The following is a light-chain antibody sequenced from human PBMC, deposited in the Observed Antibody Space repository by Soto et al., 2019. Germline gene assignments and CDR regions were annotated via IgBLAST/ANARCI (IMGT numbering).Light chain of an antibody. Sequence: DIVLTQSPGALSLSPGERATLSCRASQSVSSSSLVWYQQKPGQAPRLLIYAASSRASGIPDRFSGSGSATDFTLTISRLEPEDFAVYYCQQYDSSPPMYTFGQGTKVDIK. CDR3: QQYDSSPPMYT. V-gene: IGKV3-20*01. J-gene: IGKJ2*01. CDR1: QSVSSSS. CDR2: AAS.